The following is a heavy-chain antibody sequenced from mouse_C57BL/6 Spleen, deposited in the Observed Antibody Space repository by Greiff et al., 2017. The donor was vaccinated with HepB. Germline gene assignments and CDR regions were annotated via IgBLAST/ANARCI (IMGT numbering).Heavy chain of an antibody. D-gene: IGHD4-1*01. V-gene: IGHV1-59*01. CDR1: GYTFTSYW. Sequence: QVQLQQPGAELVRPGPSVKLSCKASGYTFTSYWMHWVKQRPGQGLEWIGVIDPSDSYTNYNQKFKGKATLTVDTSSSTAYMQLSSLTSEDSAVYYCARRGTGTDFDYWGQGTTLTVSS. CDR2: IDPSDSYT. CDR3: ARRGTGTDFDY. J-gene: IGHJ2*01.